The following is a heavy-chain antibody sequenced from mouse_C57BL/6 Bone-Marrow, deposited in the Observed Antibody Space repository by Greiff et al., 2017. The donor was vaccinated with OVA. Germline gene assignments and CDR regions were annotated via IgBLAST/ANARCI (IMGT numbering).Heavy chain of an antibody. CDR1: GFSFNTYA. J-gene: IGHJ1*03. CDR2: IRSKSNNYAT. D-gene: IGHD2-3*01. CDR3: VRHHDGYYWYFDV. V-gene: IGHV10-1*01. Sequence: DVKLVESGGGLVQPKGSLKLSCAASGFSFNTYAMNWVRQAPGKGLEWVARIRSKSNNYATYYADSVKDRFTISRDDSESMLYLQMNNLKTEDTAMYYCVRHHDGYYWYFDVWGTGTTVTVSS.